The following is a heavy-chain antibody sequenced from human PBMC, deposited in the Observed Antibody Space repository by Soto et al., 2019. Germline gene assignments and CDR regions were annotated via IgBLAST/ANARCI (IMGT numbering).Heavy chain of an antibody. V-gene: IGHV1-3*01. J-gene: IGHJ4*02. CDR3: ARGEVWQLVARPLFDS. Sequence: QVQLVQSGAEVKKPGASVKVSCETSGYTYTSYAIHWVRQAPGQRPEWMGWISAGNGNTKYSETFPGRVTITSDSSARTAYMDLTSLTSEDTAVYYCARGEVWQLVARPLFDSWGQGTLVTVSS. D-gene: IGHD6-6*01. CDR1: GYTYTSYA. CDR2: ISAGNGNT.